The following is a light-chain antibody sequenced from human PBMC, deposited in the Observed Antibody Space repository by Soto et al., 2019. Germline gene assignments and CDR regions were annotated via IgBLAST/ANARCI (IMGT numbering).Light chain of an antibody. CDR1: QSISSY. V-gene: IGKV1-39*01. CDR3: QQYENYWT. Sequence: DIQMTQYPSSLSASVGDRITITCRASQSISSYLNWYQQKPGKAPKLLIYAASSLQSGVPSRFSGSGSGTEFSLTISNLQPDDCATYYCQQYENYWTFGQGTKVDIK. J-gene: IGKJ1*01. CDR2: AAS.